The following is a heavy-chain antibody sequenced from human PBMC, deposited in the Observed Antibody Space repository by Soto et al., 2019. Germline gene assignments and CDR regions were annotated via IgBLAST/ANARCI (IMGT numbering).Heavy chain of an antibody. V-gene: IGHV3-13*01. CDR3: TRKTPPTGMEV. D-gene: IGHD3-9*01. CDR1: GFTLGSYD. Sequence: EVQLVESGGGLVQPGGSLRLSCAASGFTLGSYDIHWVRQATGEGRAWVSGIGSGGDTHYADSVKGRFIISREDGKNSLYLQMNNLRVGDTAVYYCTRKTPPTGMEVWGQGATVTVSS. CDR2: IGSGGDT. J-gene: IGHJ6*02.